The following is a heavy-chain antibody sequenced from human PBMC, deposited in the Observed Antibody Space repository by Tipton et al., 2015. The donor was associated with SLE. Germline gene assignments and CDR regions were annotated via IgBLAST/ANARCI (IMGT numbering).Heavy chain of an antibody. Sequence: TLSLTFTVSGGSISTHYWSWIRRPPGKALEWIAYINYSGSTNYNPSLKSRVTMSVDTSKNQFSLKLSSVTAADTAVYHCARRRGSSWYEDYFDYWGQGTLVTVSS. V-gene: IGHV4-59*11. J-gene: IGHJ4*02. CDR3: ARRRGSSWYEDYFDY. CDR2: INYSGST. CDR1: GGSISTHY. D-gene: IGHD6-13*01.